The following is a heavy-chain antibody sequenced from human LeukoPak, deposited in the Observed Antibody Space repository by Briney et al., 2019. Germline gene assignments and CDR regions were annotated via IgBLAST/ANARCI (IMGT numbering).Heavy chain of an antibody. CDR3: AKHSGSYQTAFDY. J-gene: IGHJ4*02. V-gene: IGHV3-30*18. CDR1: GFTFSSYG. D-gene: IGHD1-26*01. CDR2: ISYDGSNK. Sequence: QPGRSLRLSCAASGFTFSSYGMHWVRQAPGKGLERVAVISYDGSNKYYADSVKGRFTISRDNSKNPLYLQMNSLRAEDTAVYYCAKHSGSYQTAFDYWGQGTLVTVSS.